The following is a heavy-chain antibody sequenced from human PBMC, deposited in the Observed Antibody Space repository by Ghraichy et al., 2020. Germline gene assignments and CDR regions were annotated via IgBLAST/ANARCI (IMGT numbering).Heavy chain of an antibody. CDR3: VRDLQPYFHDEYGTP. CDR2: IKQDGSEK. CDR1: GFIFSTYW. Sequence: GALNISCAASGFIFSTYWMSWVRQAPGKGLEWVANIKQDGSEKYYGDSVKGRFTISRDNAENSLYLQMNSLRAEDTAVYYCVRDLQPYFHDEYGTPRGRGTLVTVSS. V-gene: IGHV3-7*01. J-gene: IGHJ5*02. D-gene: IGHD4-17*01.